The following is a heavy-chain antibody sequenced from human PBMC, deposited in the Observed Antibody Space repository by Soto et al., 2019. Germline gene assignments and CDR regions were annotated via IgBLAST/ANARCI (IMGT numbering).Heavy chain of an antibody. J-gene: IGHJ4*02. D-gene: IGHD6-19*01. CDR2: IKNDGSSI. V-gene: IGHV3-74*01. CDR1: GFTFTTYW. CDR3: AREMAVAGISFYF. Sequence: PGGSLRLSCAASGFTFTTYWMHWIRQAPGKGLMWVSRIKNDGSSISYADSVKGRFTISRDNAKNTLYLQMNSLRADDTAMYSCAREMAVAGISFYFWGRVPRVTFSS.